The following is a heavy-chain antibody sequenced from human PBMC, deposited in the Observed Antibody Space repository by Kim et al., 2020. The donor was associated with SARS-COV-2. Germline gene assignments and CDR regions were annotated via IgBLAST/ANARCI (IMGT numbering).Heavy chain of an antibody. J-gene: IGHJ6*03. Sequence: DSVKGRFTISRDNSKNTLYLQMNSLRAEDTAVYYCARARRDRGYYYYMDVWGKGTTVTVSS. CDR3: ARARRDRGYYYYMDV. D-gene: IGHD3-10*01. V-gene: IGHV3-23*01.